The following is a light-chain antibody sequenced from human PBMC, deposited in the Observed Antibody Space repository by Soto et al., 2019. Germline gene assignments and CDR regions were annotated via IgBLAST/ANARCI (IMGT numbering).Light chain of an antibody. CDR1: SSDVGGYNY. V-gene: IGLV2-14*03. J-gene: IGLJ2*01. Sequence: QSVLTQPASVSGSPGQSITISCTGTSSDVGGYNYVSWYQQHPGKAPKLIIYDVSNRPSGASNRFSGSKSGNTASLTISGLHAEDEADYYCSSHTSSGTLGIFGGGTKLTVL. CDR3: SSHTSSGTLGI. CDR2: DVS.